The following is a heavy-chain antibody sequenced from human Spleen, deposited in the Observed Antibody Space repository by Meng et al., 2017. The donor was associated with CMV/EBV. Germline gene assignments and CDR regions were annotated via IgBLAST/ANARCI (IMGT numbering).Heavy chain of an antibody. CDR2: INPNSGGT. V-gene: IGHV1-2*02. Sequence: ASVKDSCKASGYTFTGYYMHWVRQAPGQGLEWMGWINPNSGGTNYAQKFLGRVTMTRDTSISTAYMELSRLRSDDTAVYYCARDRVDVLVPAEGWFDPWGQGTLVTVSS. J-gene: IGHJ5*02. CDR3: ARDRVDVLVPAEGWFDP. D-gene: IGHD2-2*01. CDR1: GYTFTGYY.